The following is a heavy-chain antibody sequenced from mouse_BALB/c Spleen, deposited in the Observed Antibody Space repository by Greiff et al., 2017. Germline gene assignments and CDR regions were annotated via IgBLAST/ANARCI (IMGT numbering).Heavy chain of an antibody. V-gene: IGHV1S126*01. D-gene: IGHD2-1*01. CDR2: LDPSDSYT. CDR3: ARRAGNYEGWYFDV. CDR1: GYTFTSYW. Sequence: QVQLKQPGAELVKPGASVKISCKASGYTFTSYWMNWVKQRPGQGLEWIGELDPSDSYTNNNQKFKDKATLTVDKSSSTAYMQLSSLTSEDSAVYYCARRAGNYEGWYFDVWGAGTTVTVSS. J-gene: IGHJ1*01.